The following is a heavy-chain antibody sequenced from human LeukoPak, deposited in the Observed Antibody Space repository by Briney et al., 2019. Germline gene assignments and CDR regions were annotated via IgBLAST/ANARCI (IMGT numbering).Heavy chain of an antibody. CDR3: ARDPRGGTSRDNWFDP. V-gene: IGHV4-59*01. CDR2: IYYTGST. D-gene: IGHD1-1*01. CDR1: GGSISNYY. J-gene: IGHJ5*02. Sequence: PSETLSLTCTVSGGSISNYYWSWIRQPPGKGLEWIGYIYYTGSTNYNPSLKSRVTISVDTSKNQFSLKASSVTAADTAVYYCARDPRGGTSRDNWFDPWGQGTLVTVSS.